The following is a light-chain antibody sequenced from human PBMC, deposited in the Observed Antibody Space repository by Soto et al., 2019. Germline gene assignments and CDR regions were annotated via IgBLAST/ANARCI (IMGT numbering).Light chain of an antibody. J-gene: IGLJ1*01. V-gene: IGLV1-44*01. CDR2: TND. CDR1: SSNIGTSS. Sequence: QSALTQPPSASGTPGQTVTISCSGSSSNIGTSSVHWYKHLPGTAPKPLIYTNDRRPSGVPDRFSGSKSGTSASLAISGLQSEDKADYYCAVWDDSLNGHVFGAGTKVTV. CDR3: AVWDDSLNGHV.